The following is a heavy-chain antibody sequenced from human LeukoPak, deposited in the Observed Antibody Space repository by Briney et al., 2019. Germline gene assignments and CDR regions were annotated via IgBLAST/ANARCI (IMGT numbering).Heavy chain of an antibody. D-gene: IGHD3-3*01. CDR2: MSPKSGHT. Sequence: ASVKVSCKPSGYSFTSYDINWVRESTGQGLEWMGWMSPKSGHTGYAQNFQGRVTMTRNTSISTAYMELSSLRSEDAAVYYCARAVRRDYDFWSGYYRYNWFDPWGQGTLVTVSS. V-gene: IGHV1-8*01. J-gene: IGHJ5*02. CDR1: GYSFTSYD. CDR3: ARAVRRDYDFWSGYYRYNWFDP.